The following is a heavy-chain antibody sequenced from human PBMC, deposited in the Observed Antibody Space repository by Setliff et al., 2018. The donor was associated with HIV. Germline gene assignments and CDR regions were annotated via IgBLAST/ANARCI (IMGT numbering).Heavy chain of an antibody. Sequence: KTSETLSLTCTVSGGSMSSGSYSWTWLRQPAGKEPELIGHVYVGGTVIYNPSLASRLTISIVPSKNQFSLDLRSVTAADTAKHYCARGRTIGVSAVFFDPWGQGTPVTVSS. J-gene: IGHJ5*02. CDR3: ARGRTIGVSAVFFDP. CDR2: VYVGGTV. D-gene: IGHD3-3*01. V-gene: IGHV4-61*09. CDR1: GGSMSSGSYS.